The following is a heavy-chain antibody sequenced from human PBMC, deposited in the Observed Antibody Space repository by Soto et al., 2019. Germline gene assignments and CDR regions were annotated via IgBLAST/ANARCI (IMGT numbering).Heavy chain of an antibody. D-gene: IGHD2-2*01. CDR2: ISGYNGDT. CDR1: GYSFTTYG. Sequence: ASVKVSCKASGYSFTTYGISWVRQAPGQGLEWMGWISGYNGDTNNAQKFQDRVTMTIDRSTTTAYLELRSLTSDDTAVYYCAAGTDIVVVPAAMGAYYYGMDVWGQGTTVTVSS. V-gene: IGHV1-18*01. J-gene: IGHJ6*02. CDR3: AAGTDIVVVPAAMGAYYYGMDV.